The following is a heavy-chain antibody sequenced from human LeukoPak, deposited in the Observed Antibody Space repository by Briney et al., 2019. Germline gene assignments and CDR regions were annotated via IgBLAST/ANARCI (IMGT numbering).Heavy chain of an antibody. Sequence: GGSLRLSCIVSGFTFSSYNMNWVRQAPGKGLEWGSSISSLSNYLYYADSVKGRFTISRDNAKNSLYLQMNSLRAEDTAVYYCAKGTRWRPPDYYGLDVWGQGTTVTVSS. CDR2: ISSLSNYL. V-gene: IGHV3-21*01. CDR3: AKGTRWRPPDYYGLDV. CDR1: GFTFSSYN. J-gene: IGHJ6*02. D-gene: IGHD5-24*01.